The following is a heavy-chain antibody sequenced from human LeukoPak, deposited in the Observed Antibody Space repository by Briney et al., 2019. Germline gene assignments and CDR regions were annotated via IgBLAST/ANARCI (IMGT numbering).Heavy chain of an antibody. Sequence: ASVKVSCKASGYTFTSYDINWVRQATGQGLEWMGWMNPNSGNTGYAQKFQGRVTITRNTSISTAYMELSSLRSEDTAVYCCASSAAAGDFDYWGQGTLVTVSS. V-gene: IGHV1-8*03. D-gene: IGHD6-13*01. J-gene: IGHJ4*02. CDR2: MNPNSGNT. CDR3: ASSAAAGDFDY. CDR1: GYTFTSYD.